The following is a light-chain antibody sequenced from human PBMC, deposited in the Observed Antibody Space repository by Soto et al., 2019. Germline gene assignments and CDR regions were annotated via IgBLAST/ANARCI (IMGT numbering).Light chain of an antibody. J-gene: IGLJ2*01. V-gene: IGLV1-44*01. CDR1: SSSIGSNT. Sequence: QSVLTQPPSASGTPGQRVIISCSGSSSSIGSNTVNWYRQHPGTAPTVLIYTDDQRPSGVPARFSGSRSSTSASLAISGLQSEDEADYYCAAWDDGLNSVIFGGGTKLTVL. CDR2: TDD. CDR3: AAWDDGLNSVI.